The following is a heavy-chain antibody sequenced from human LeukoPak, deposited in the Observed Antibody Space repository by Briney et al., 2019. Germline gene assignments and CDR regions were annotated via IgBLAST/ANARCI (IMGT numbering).Heavy chain of an antibody. D-gene: IGHD4-11*01. J-gene: IGHJ4*02. Sequence: EWMGWISAYSGNTNYAQKHQGRVTMTTDTSTSTAYMELRSLRSDDTAVYYCARRDYPFDYWGQGTLVTVSS. CDR3: ARRDYPFDY. V-gene: IGHV1-18*01. CDR2: ISAYSGNT.